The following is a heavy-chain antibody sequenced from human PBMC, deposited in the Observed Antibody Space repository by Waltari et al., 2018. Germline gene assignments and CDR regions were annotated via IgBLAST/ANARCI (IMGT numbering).Heavy chain of an antibody. D-gene: IGHD1-1*01. CDR1: GFTFRSFW. Sequence: EEQLVESGGGLVQPGDSLRLSCAASGFTFRSFWMNWVRQAPGRGPLWVSRISTDASDTTYADSVKGRFTISRDNAGNTLYLQMNRLRAEDTAVYFCARVSRRTYRSPVPGRHYYYGMDVWGQGTTVTVSS. V-gene: IGHV3-74*03. J-gene: IGHJ6*02. CDR2: ISTDASDT. CDR3: ARVSRRTYRSPVPGRHYYYGMDV.